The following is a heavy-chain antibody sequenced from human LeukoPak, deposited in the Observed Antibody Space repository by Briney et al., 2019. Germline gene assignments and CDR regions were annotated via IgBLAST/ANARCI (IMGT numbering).Heavy chain of an antibody. J-gene: IGHJ4*02. V-gene: IGHV3-30-3*01. Sequence: GGSLRLFCAASGFTFSSYAMHWVRQAPGKGLEWVAVLSYDGSNKYYADSVKGRFTISRDNSKNTLYLQMNSLRAEDTAVYYCARGGTIVGGEYYFDYWGQGTLVTVSS. CDR1: GFTFSSYA. D-gene: IGHD1-26*01. CDR3: ARGGTIVGGEYYFDY. CDR2: LSYDGSNK.